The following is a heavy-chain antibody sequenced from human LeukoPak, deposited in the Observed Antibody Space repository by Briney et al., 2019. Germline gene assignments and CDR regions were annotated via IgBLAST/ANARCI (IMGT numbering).Heavy chain of an antibody. D-gene: IGHD3-10*01. Sequence: ASVKVSCKASGYTFTSYYMHWVRQASGQGLEWMGIINPSGGSTTYAQKFQGRVTMTRDTSTSTVYMELSSLRSEDTAVYYCARAEDYYGSGSYSDYWGQGTLVTVSS. J-gene: IGHJ4*02. V-gene: IGHV1-46*01. CDR2: INPSGGST. CDR3: ARAEDYYGSGSYSDY. CDR1: GYTFTSYY.